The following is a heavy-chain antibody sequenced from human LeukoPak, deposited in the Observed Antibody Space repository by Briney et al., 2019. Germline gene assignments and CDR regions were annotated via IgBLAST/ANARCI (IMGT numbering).Heavy chain of an antibody. CDR1: GGSISSSRYY. CDR3: ARDPHCSSTSCYPLDY. V-gene: IGHV4-39*02. CDR2: IYYSGST. J-gene: IGHJ4*02. D-gene: IGHD2-2*01. Sequence: SETLSLTCTVSGGSISSSRYYWGWIRQPPGKGLERIGSIYYSGSTYYNPSLKSRVTISVDTSKTQFSLKLSSVTAADTAVYYCARDPHCSSTSCYPLDYWGQGTLVTVSS.